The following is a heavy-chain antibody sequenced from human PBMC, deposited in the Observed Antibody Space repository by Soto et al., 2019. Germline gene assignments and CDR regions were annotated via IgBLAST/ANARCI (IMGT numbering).Heavy chain of an antibody. Sequence: SPTLSLPCAISGDSVSSNTAAWNWIRSSPSRGLEWLGRTYYRSNWRHDYAVSVKSRITVNPDTSKNHFSLQLNSVTPDATAVYYSARGVAGSGFDLWGQGTLVTVSS. CDR3: ARGVAGSGFDL. D-gene: IGHD6-19*01. J-gene: IGHJ4*02. CDR2: TYYRSNWRH. CDR1: GDSVSSNTAA. V-gene: IGHV6-1*01.